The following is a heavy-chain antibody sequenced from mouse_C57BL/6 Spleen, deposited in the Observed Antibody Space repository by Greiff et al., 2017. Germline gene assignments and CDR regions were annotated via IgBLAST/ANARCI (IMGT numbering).Heavy chain of an antibody. D-gene: IGHD1-1*01. V-gene: IGHV1-53*01. J-gene: IGHJ4*01. Sequence: VQLRQPGTELVKPGASVKLSCKASGYTFTSYWMHWVKQRPGQGLEWIGNINPSNGGTNYNEKFKSKATLTVDKSSSTAYMQLSSLTSEDSAVYYCARWGVVATRAMDYCGQGTSVTVSS. CDR2: INPSNGGT. CDR1: GYTFTSYW. CDR3: ARWGVVATRAMDY.